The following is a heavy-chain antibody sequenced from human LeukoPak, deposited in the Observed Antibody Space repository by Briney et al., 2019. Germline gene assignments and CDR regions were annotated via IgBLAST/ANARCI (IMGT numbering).Heavy chain of an antibody. CDR1: GFTFNKYT. J-gene: IGHJ4*02. V-gene: IGHV3-21*01. CDR3: ARSSVAGTGDY. Sequence: GGSLRLSCAASGFTFNKYTMNWVRQAPGKGLEWVSSISTSSSYIYYADSVKGRFTISRDNAKNSLYLQMNSLRAEDTAVYYCARSSVAGTGDYWGQGTLVTVSS. D-gene: IGHD6-19*01. CDR2: ISTSSSYI.